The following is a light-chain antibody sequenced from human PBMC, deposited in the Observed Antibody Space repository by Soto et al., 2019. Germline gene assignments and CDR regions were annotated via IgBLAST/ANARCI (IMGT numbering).Light chain of an antibody. Sequence: EIVLTQSPGTLSLYPGEGATLSCRASQSLTSSYLAWYQQKPGQAPRLLIYDSTNRAAGIPARFSGSRSGTDFTLTISSLEPEDFAVYYCQQRSYWPLTFGQGTRLEV. CDR3: QQRSYWPLT. J-gene: IGKJ5*01. CDR2: DST. V-gene: IGKV3-11*01. CDR1: QSLTSSY.